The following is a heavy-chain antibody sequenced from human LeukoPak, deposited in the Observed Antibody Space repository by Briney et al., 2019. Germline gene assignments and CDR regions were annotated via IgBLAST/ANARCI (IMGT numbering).Heavy chain of an antibody. Sequence: SLRLSCAASGFTFSSYGMHWVRQAPGKGLEWVAVIWYDGSNKYYADSVKGRFTISRDNSKNTLYLQMNSLRAEDTAVYYCAKESGPGYYDFWSGYSGYFDYWGQGTLVTASS. CDR2: IWYDGSNK. CDR1: GFTFSSYG. V-gene: IGHV3-33*06. CDR3: AKESGPGYYDFWSGYSGYFDY. D-gene: IGHD3-3*01. J-gene: IGHJ4*02.